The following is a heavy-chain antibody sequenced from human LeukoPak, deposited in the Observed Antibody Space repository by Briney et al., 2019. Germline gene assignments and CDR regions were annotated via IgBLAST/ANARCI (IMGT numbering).Heavy chain of an antibody. CDR3: AKDRDYSNPLYYFDY. J-gene: IGHJ4*02. CDR2: ISGSGGST. V-gene: IGHV3-23*01. CDR1: GFTFSSYA. Sequence: GGSLRLSCAASGFTFSSYAMSWVRQAPGKGLEWVSAISGSGGSTYYADSVKGRFTISRDNSKNTLYLQMNSLRAEDTAVYCCAKDRDYSNPLYYFDYWGQGTLVTVSS. D-gene: IGHD4-11*01.